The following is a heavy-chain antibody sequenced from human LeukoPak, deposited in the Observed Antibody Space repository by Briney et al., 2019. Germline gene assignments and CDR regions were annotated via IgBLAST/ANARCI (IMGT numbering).Heavy chain of an antibody. V-gene: IGHV3-23*01. CDR1: GFTFSNYA. CDR3: AKGESIAIDAFDI. J-gene: IGHJ3*02. CDR2: ISASGRST. D-gene: IGHD6-6*01. Sequence: GGSLRLSCAAFGFTFSNYAMTWVRQAPGKGLEWVSTISASGRSTYYADSVKGRFTISRDNSKNTLYLQMNSLRAEDTAVYYCAKGESIAIDAFDIWGQGTMVSVSS.